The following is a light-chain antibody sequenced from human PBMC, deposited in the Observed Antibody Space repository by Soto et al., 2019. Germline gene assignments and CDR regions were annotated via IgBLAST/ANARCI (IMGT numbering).Light chain of an antibody. V-gene: IGKV3-11*01. J-gene: IGKJ4*01. CDR1: QSVSSY. CDR2: DAS. Sequence: EIVLTHSPDTLSLSPWEIATLSCRASQSVSSYLAWYQQKPGQAPRLLIYDASNRATGIPARFSGSGSGTDFTLTISSLEPEDFAVYYCQQRSNWPPSLTFGGGTKVDIK. CDR3: QQRSNWPPSLT.